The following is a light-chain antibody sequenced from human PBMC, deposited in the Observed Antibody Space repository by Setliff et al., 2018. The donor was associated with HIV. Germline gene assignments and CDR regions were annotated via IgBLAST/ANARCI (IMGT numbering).Light chain of an antibody. Sequence: ALAQPASVSGSPGQSITISCTGTSSDVGHNNYVSWYQQHPGKAPQLIIFDVTKRPSGVSNRFSGSKSGNTASLTISGLQAEDEGDYYCSSYTGTSTFVFGTGTKVTV. J-gene: IGLJ1*01. V-gene: IGLV2-14*03. CDR1: SSDVGHNNY. CDR3: SSYTGTSTFV. CDR2: DVT.